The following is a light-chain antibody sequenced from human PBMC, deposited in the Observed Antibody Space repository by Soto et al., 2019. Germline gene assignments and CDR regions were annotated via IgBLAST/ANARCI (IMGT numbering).Light chain of an antibody. Sequence: DIEMTQSPSTLSAPVGDRVTITCRANQSVSSWLAWYQQKPGKAPKLLIHKASILETGVPSRFSCSGFGTGSTLTISSLQPDDFATYYCQQFTGYSQTFGQGAKVDIK. CDR1: QSVSSW. V-gene: IGKV1-5*03. CDR3: QQFTGYSQT. CDR2: KAS. J-gene: IGKJ1*01.